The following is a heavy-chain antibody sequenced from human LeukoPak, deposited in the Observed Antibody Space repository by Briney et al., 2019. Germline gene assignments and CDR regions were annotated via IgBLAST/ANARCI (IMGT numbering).Heavy chain of an antibody. CDR2: ISGSGGST. CDR3: AKAGYSSGWYRGDAFDI. V-gene: IGHV3-23*01. D-gene: IGHD6-19*01. Sequence: PGGSLRLSCAASGFTFSSYAMSWVRQAPGKGLEWVSAISGSGGSTYYADSVKGRFTISRDNSKNTLYLQMNSLRAEDTAVYYCAKAGYSSGWYRGDAFDIWGQGTMVTVSS. J-gene: IGHJ3*02. CDR1: GFTFSSYA.